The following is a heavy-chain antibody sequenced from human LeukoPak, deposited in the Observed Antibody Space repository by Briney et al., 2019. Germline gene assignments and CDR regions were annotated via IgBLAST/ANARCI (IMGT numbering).Heavy chain of an antibody. D-gene: IGHD3-16*01. CDR2: IYYSGSI. Sequence: SETLSLTCTVSGGSISSYYWSWIRQPPGKGLDWIGYIYYSGSINYNPSLKSRVTISVDTSKNQFSLKLSSLTAADTAVYYCARLPSGGYFDYWGQGTLVTVSS. J-gene: IGHJ4*02. V-gene: IGHV4-59*08. CDR1: GGSISSYY. CDR3: ARLPSGGYFDY.